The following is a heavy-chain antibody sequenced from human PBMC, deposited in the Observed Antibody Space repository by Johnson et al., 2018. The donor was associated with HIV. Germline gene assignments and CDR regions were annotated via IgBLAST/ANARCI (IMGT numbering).Heavy chain of an antibody. J-gene: IGHJ3*02. Sequence: EVQLVESGGGVVQPGGSLRFSCAASGFSFSSYGMHWVRQAPGKGLEWVANIKQDGSEKYYVDSVKGRFTISRDNAKNSLYLQMNSLRAGDTAVYYCAREVGSWYSSSSGAFDIWGHGTMITVSS. CDR1: GFSFSSYG. V-gene: IGHV3-7*01. D-gene: IGHD6-6*01. CDR2: IKQDGSEK. CDR3: AREVGSWYSSSSGAFDI.